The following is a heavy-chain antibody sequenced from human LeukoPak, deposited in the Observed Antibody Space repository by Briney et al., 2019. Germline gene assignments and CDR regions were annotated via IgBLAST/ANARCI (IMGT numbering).Heavy chain of an antibody. D-gene: IGHD2-2*01. CDR3: ARDFFLGYCSSTSCDPGDY. CDR1: GYTFTGYY. V-gene: IGHV1-2*02. CDR2: INPNSGGT. Sequence: GASVKVSCTASGYTFTGYYMHWVRQAPGQGLEWMGWINPNSGGTNYAQKFQGRVTMPRDTSISTAYMELSRLRSDDTAVYYCARDFFLGYCSSTSCDPGDYWGQGTLVTVSS. J-gene: IGHJ4*02.